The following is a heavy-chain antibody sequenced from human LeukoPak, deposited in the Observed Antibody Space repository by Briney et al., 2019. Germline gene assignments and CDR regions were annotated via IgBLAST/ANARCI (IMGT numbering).Heavy chain of an antibody. D-gene: IGHD3-3*01. CDR1: GFTFSSYA. CDR3: ARDVLKPAENTIFGVAIDY. J-gene: IGHJ4*02. CDR2: ISYDGSNK. V-gene: IGHV3-30*11. Sequence: PGRSLRLSCAASGFTFSSYAMHWVRQAPGKGLEWVAVISYDGSNKYYADSVKGRFTISRDNSKNTLYLQMNSLRAEDTGVYYCARDVLKPAENTIFGVAIDYWGQGTLVTVSS.